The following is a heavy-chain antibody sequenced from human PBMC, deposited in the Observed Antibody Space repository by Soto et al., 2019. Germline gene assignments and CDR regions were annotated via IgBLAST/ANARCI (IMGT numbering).Heavy chain of an antibody. Sequence: ASVKVSCKASGYTFTSYGISWVRHAPGQGLEWMGWISAYNGNTNYAQKLQGRVTMTTDTSTSTAYMELRSLRSDDTAVYYCARRMTTEDYYYYMDVWGKGTTVTVSS. D-gene: IGHD4-17*01. CDR3: ARRMTTEDYYYYMDV. J-gene: IGHJ6*03. CDR1: GYTFTSYG. V-gene: IGHV1-18*01. CDR2: ISAYNGNT.